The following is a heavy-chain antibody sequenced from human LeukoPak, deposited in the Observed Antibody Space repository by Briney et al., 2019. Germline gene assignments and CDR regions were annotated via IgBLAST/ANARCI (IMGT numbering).Heavy chain of an antibody. Sequence: GGSLRLSCAASGFTFDGYAMHWVRQAPGKGLEWVSLISGDGGSTYYADSVKGRFTISRDNSKNSLYLQMNSLRTEDTALYYCAKEFVLRSGSSLYYYYYYYMDVRGKGTTVTVSS. J-gene: IGHJ6*03. D-gene: IGHD2-15*01. CDR2: ISGDGGST. V-gene: IGHV3-43*02. CDR3: AKEFVLRSGSSLYYYYYYYMDV. CDR1: GFTFDGYA.